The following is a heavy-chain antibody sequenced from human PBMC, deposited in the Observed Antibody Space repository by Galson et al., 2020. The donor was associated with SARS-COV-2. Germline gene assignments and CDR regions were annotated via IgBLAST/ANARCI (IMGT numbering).Heavy chain of an antibody. D-gene: IGHD2-15*01. V-gene: IGHV4-59*01. J-gene: IGHJ3*02. Sequence: SETLSPPCTVSGGSFSRDFSSWIRPPPGKRLDWIGYIYHRGSTNYNPSLKSRVTISVDTTTNQFSLKLRSVTAADTAVYYWARWGASDNSWWYACESWGQGKMVTVAS. CDR1: GGSFSRDF. CDR3: ARWGASDNSWWYACES. CDR2: IYHRGST.